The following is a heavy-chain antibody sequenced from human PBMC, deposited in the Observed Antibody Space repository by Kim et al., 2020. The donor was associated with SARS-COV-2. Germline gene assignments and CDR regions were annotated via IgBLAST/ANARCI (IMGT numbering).Heavy chain of an antibody. CDR3: TSLITA. CDR1: GFTFSGSP. V-gene: IGHV3-73*01. Sequence: GGSLRLSCAASGFTFSGSPIHWVRQAAGKGLEWVGRVGHKAHNYETTYAASGRVRFTIASDDSKKTLHLQINSPKTADTAVYDSTSLITAWGQCALLTAS. J-gene: IGHJ1*01. CDR2: VGHKAHNYET. D-gene: IGHD2-21*02.